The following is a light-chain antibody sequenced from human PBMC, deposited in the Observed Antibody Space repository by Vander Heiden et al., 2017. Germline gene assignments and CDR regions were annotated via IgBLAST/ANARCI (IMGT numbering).Light chain of an antibody. V-gene: IGKV1-5*03. CDR3: QQYYSLWM. CDR1: QSISSW. CDR2: KAS. J-gene: IGKJ1*01. Sequence: DIQMTQSPSTLSASVGDRVTITCRASQSISSWLAWYQQKPGKAPKLLIYKASILESGVPSRFSGSGSGTEFTLTISSLQPDDFATYYCQQYYSLWMFGQGTKVETK.